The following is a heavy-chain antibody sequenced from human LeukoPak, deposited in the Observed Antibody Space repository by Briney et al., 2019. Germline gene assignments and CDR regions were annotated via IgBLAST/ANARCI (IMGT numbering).Heavy chain of an antibody. CDR1: GFTFSSYA. V-gene: IGHV3-23*01. CDR3: AKSGGYDFSFDY. J-gene: IGHJ4*02. CDR2: ISGSGGST. Sequence: GGSLRLSCAASGFTFSSYAMSWVRQAPGKGLEGVSAISGSGGSTYYADSVKGRFTISRDNSKNTLYLQMNSLRAEDTAVYYCAKSGGYDFSFDYWGQGTLVTVSS. D-gene: IGHD5-12*01.